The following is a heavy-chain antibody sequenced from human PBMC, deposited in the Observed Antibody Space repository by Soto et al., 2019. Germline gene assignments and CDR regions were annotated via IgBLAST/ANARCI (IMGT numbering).Heavy chain of an antibody. Sequence: SGPTLVNPTQTLTLTCTFSGFSLSTSGVGVGWIRQPPGKALEWLALIYWDDDKRYSPSLRSGLTISKDTSKNQVVLTMTNMDPVDTATYYCIQSRCGGDCLQSYASHYYYGMDVWGQGTTVTVSS. V-gene: IGHV2-5*02. CDR3: IQSRCGGDCLQSYASHYYYGMDV. CDR1: GFSLSTSGVG. J-gene: IGHJ6*02. D-gene: IGHD2-21*02. CDR2: IYWDDDK.